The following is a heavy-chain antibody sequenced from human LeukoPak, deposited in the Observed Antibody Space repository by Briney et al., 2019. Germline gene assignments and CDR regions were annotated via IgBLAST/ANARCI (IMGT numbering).Heavy chain of an antibody. V-gene: IGHV4-39*01. D-gene: IGHD2-15*01. Sequence: SETLSLTCTVSGGSISSSSYYWGWIRQPPGKGLEWIGSIYYSGSTYYNPSLKSRFTISVDTSKNQFSLKLSSVTAADTAVYYCARQAYCSGGSCYFYLDYWGQGTLVTVSS. J-gene: IGHJ4*02. CDR2: IYYSGST. CDR1: GGSISSSSYY. CDR3: ARQAYCSGGSCYFYLDY.